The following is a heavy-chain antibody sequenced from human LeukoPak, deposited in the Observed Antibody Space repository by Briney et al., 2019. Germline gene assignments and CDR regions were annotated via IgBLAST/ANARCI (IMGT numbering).Heavy chain of an antibody. CDR2: ISHSGST. Sequence: SETLSLTCAVYGGSFSGYYWSWIRQPPGKGLEWIGEISHSGSTNYNPSLKSRVTISVDTSKNQFSLKLSSVTAADTAVYYCARDYYDSSDVYWGQGTLVTVSS. V-gene: IGHV4-34*01. CDR1: GGSFSGYY. CDR3: ARDYYDSSDVY. J-gene: IGHJ4*02. D-gene: IGHD3-22*01.